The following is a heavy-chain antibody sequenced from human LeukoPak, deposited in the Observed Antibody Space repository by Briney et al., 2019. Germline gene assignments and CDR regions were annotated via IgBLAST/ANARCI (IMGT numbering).Heavy chain of an antibody. CDR1: GSSITNYY. Sequence: SETLSLTCTVSGSSITNYYWSWIRQPPGKGLEWIGYIYYSGSTNYNPSLKSRVTISVDTSKNQFSLKLTSVTAADTAVYYCAREVLAAAGTYDYWGQGNLVTVSS. CDR2: IYYSGST. V-gene: IGHV4-59*01. D-gene: IGHD6-13*01. CDR3: AREVLAAAGTYDY. J-gene: IGHJ4*02.